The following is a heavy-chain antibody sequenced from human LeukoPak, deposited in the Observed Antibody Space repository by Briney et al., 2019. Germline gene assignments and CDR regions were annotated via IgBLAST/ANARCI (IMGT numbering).Heavy chain of an antibody. CDR1: GGSLSSYF. CDR3: ARGQYYFDY. J-gene: IGHJ4*02. Sequence: SETLSLTCTGSGGSLSSYFWSWVRQPAGKGLEWIGRIYTSGSTNYNPSLKNRVTMPVDTSKNQFSLKLSSVTAADTAAYYCARGQYYFDYWGQGTLVTVSS. V-gene: IGHV4-4*07. CDR2: IYTSGST.